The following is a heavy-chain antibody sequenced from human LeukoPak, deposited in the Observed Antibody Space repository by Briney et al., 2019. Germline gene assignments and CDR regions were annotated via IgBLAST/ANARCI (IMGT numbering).Heavy chain of an antibody. V-gene: IGHV3-64D*06. CDR1: GFXFSSYA. Sequence: GGSLRLSCSASGFXFSSYAFHWVRQAPGKGLQYVSAISSNGGSTYYADSVKGRFTISRDNSKNTLYLQMSSLRAEDTAVYYCVKDRHYYGSGSYQDYWGQGTLVTVSS. CDR2: ISSNGGST. CDR3: VKDRHYYGSGSYQDY. J-gene: IGHJ4*02. D-gene: IGHD3-10*01.